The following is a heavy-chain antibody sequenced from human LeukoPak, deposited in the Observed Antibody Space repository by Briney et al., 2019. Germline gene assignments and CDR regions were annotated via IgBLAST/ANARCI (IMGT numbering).Heavy chain of an antibody. J-gene: IGHJ4*02. CDR1: GYTLTELS. CDR3: ATTSYSSGWYEVDY. Sequence: ASVKVSCKVSGYTLTELSMHWVRQAPGRGLEWMGGFDPEDGETIYAQKSQGRVTMTEDTSTDTAYMELSSLRSEDTAVYYCATTSYSSGWYEVDYWGQGTLVTVSS. CDR2: FDPEDGET. V-gene: IGHV1-24*01. D-gene: IGHD6-19*01.